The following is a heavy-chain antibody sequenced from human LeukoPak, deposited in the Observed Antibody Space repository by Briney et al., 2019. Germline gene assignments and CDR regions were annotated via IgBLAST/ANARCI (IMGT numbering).Heavy chain of an antibody. Sequence: GGSLRLSCAASGFTFSSYWMNWVRQVPGKGLVWVSRINADGSTTSYADSVKGRFTISRDNAENTLHLQMNSLRAEDTAVYYCARGPLDGGDDAFDIWGQGTMVTVSS. CDR3: ARGPLDGGDDAFDI. J-gene: IGHJ3*02. V-gene: IGHV3-74*01. CDR1: GFTFSSYW. CDR2: INADGSTT. D-gene: IGHD3-16*01.